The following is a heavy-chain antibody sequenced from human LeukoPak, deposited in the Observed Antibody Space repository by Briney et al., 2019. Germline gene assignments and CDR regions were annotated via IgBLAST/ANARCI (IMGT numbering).Heavy chain of an antibody. J-gene: IGHJ4*02. D-gene: IGHD1-26*01. V-gene: IGHV3-21*01. Sequence: GGSLRPSCAASGFTFTNYNMNWVRQAPGKGLEWVLSITSSSRYIYYADSVKGRFTISRDNAKDSLYLQMNSLRAEDTAVYYCARDRGSYTLDYWGQGTLVTVSS. CDR3: ARDRGSYTLDY. CDR1: GFTFTNYN. CDR2: ITSSSRYI.